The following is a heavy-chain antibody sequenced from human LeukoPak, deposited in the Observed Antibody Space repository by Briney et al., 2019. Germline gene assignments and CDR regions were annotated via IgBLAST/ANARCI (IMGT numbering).Heavy chain of an antibody. CDR3: ARDRSAVDAPYFDY. CDR2: ISSGGSNI. V-gene: IGHV3-11*01. CDR1: GFTFSDYY. Sequence: AGGSLRLSCAASGFTFSDYYMTWIRQAPGKGLEWVSYISSGGSNIYYPDSVKGRFTISRDNAKNSLYLEMKSLRVEDTAVYYCARDRSAVDAPYFDYWGQGTLVTVSS. D-gene: IGHD3-9*01. J-gene: IGHJ4*02.